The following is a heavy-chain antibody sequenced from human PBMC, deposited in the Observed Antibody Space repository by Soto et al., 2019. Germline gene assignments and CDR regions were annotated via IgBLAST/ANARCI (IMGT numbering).Heavy chain of an antibody. CDR3: AKSRYSDSSGDFYDY. V-gene: IGHV3-23*01. Sequence: GSLRLSCAASAFTFNNYAMSWVRQAPGKGLEWVSGIGGSGRTTYYADSVKGRFTISRDNSNNTLFLQMNSLRAEDTAVYYCAKSRYSDSSGDFYDYWGQGTLVTVSS. CDR1: AFTFNNYA. CDR2: IGGSGRTT. J-gene: IGHJ4*02. D-gene: IGHD3-22*01.